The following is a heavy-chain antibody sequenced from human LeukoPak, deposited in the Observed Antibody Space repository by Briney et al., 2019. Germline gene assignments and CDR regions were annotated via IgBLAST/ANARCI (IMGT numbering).Heavy chain of an antibody. CDR3: ASGSGSYFPGY. CDR2: INIDGSST. V-gene: IGHV3-74*01. D-gene: IGHD3-10*01. J-gene: IGHJ4*02. CDR1: GFTFSRNW. Sequence: GGSLRLSCAASGFTFSRNWMYWVRQAPGKGLVWVSRINIDGSSTSYADSVKGRFTISRDNAKNTLYLQMNSLRAEDTAVYYCASGSGSYFPGYWGQGTLVTDSS.